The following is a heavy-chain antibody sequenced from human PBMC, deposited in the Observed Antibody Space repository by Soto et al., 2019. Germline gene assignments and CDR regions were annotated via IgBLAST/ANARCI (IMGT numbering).Heavy chain of an antibody. J-gene: IGHJ6*03. CDR3: AKDLAGSDYYYYIDV. D-gene: IGHD1-26*01. CDR1: GFTFDDYA. Sequence: EVQLVESGGGLVQPGRSLRLSCAASGFTFDDYAMHWVRQAPGKGLEWVSGISWNSGSIAYADSVKGRFTISRDNAKNSLYLQMNSLRAEDTDLYYCAKDLAGSDYYYYIDVWGKVTTVTVSS. V-gene: IGHV3-9*01. CDR2: ISWNSGSI.